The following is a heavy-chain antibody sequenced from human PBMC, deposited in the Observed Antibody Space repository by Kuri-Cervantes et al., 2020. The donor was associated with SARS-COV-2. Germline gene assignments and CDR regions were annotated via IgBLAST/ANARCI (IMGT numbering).Heavy chain of an antibody. Sequence: GGSLRLSFKGSGYSFTSYWIGWVRQMPGKGLEWMGIIYPGDSDTRYSPSFQGQVTISADKSISTAYLQWSSLKASDTAMYYCARRSRPYGGDDALDIWGQGTMVTVSS. J-gene: IGHJ3*02. CDR1: GYSFTSYW. D-gene: IGHD4-23*01. V-gene: IGHV5-51*01. CDR2: IYPGDSDT. CDR3: ARRSRPYGGDDALDI.